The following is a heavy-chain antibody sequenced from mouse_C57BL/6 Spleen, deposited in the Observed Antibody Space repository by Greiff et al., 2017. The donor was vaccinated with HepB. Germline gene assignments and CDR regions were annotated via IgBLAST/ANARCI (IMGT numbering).Heavy chain of an antibody. Sequence: EVQLQQSGPELVKPGASVKISCKASGYTFTDYYMNWVKQSHGKSLEWIGDINPNNGGTSYNQKFKGKATLTVDKSSSTAYMELRSLTSEDSAVYYCARGEGYDAAYWGQGTLVTVSA. V-gene: IGHV1-26*01. CDR2: INPNNGGT. J-gene: IGHJ3*01. CDR3: ARGEGYDAAY. D-gene: IGHD2-2*01. CDR1: GYTFTDYY.